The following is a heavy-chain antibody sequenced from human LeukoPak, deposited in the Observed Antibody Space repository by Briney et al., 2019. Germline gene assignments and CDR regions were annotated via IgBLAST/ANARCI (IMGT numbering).Heavy chain of an antibody. D-gene: IGHD3/OR15-3a*01. Sequence: ASVKVSCKASGYXFTSYYIHWVRQAPGQGLEWMGIINPSGGSTSYAQKFQGRVTMTRDTSTSTVYMELSSLRSEDTAVYYCARDGEGTGAFDIWGQGTMVTVSS. CDR1: GYXFTSYY. V-gene: IGHV1-46*01. CDR3: ARDGEGTGAFDI. CDR2: INPSGGST. J-gene: IGHJ3*02.